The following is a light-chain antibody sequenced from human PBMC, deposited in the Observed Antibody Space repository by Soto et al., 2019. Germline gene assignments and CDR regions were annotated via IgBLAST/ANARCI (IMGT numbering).Light chain of an antibody. CDR1: TSNIGTNT. CDR3: ATWDDSLNVV. J-gene: IGLJ2*01. V-gene: IGLV1-44*01. Sequence: QSVLTQSPSASGTPGQRVSISCSGSTSNIGTNTVSWYQHVPGTAPKLLIYSNDQRPSAVPGRFSGSKSGTSASLAISGLLSEDEADYYCATWDDSLNVVFGGGTKLTRP. CDR2: SND.